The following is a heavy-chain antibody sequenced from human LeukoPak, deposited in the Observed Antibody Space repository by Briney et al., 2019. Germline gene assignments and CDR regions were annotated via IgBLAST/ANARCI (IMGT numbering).Heavy chain of an antibody. V-gene: IGHV3-48*03. J-gene: IGHJ4*02. D-gene: IGHD5-24*01. CDR2: ISSSGSTI. CDR1: GFTFSGYV. CDR3: ARSGGWLQFHY. Sequence: PRGSLRLSCAASGFTFSGYVMNWVRQAPEKGLEWVSYISSSGSTIYYADSVKGRFTISRDNAKNSLYLQMNSLRAEDTAVYYCARSGGWLQFHYWGQGTLVTVSS.